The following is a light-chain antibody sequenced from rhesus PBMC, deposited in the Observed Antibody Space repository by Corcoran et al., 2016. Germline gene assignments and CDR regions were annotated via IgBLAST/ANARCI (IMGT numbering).Light chain of an antibody. CDR1: QSISSW. CDR3: LQYTTTPFT. V-gene: IGKV1-22*01. J-gene: IGKJ3*01. CDR2: KAS. Sequence: DIQMTQSPSSLSASVGDTVNISCRASQSISSWLDWYQQKPGKAHKRLIYKASNLQSGVPSRFSGSGSGTDFTLTISSLQPEDFATYFCLQYTTTPFTFGPGTKLDI.